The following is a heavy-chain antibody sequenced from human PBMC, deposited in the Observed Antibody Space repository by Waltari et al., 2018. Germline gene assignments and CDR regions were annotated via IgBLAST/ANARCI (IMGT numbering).Heavy chain of an antibody. Sequence: QVQLQQWGAGLLKPSETLSLTCAVYGGSFSGYYWSWIRQPPGKGLEWIGEICLSGGANYNPALKRRVTISVDTSKNQFSLKLSSVTAADTAVYYCARLYSSPLDYWGQGTLVTVSS. J-gene: IGHJ4*02. D-gene: IGHD6-13*01. V-gene: IGHV4-34*01. CDR2: ICLSGGA. CDR1: GGSFSGYY. CDR3: ARLYSSPLDY.